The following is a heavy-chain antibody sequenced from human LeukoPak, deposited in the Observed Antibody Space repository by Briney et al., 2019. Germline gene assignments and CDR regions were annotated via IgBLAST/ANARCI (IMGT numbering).Heavy chain of an antibody. Sequence: SETLSLTCTSSGDSISGYYWSWIRRPPGKGLEWIGYIYYSGTTHYNPSLKSRVTISLDTSKNQFSLKLSSVTAADTAVYYCARVELERSFDIWGQGTMVTVSS. J-gene: IGHJ3*02. CDR3: ARVELERSFDI. D-gene: IGHD1-1*01. CDR2: IYYSGTT. V-gene: IGHV4-59*01. CDR1: GDSISGYY.